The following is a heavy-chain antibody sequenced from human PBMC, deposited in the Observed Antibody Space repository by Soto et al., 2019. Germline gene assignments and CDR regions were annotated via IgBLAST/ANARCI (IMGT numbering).Heavy chain of an antibody. CDR2: IKSKTDGGTT. CDR3: TAQGGGQLVNYYYYGMDV. CDR1: GFTFSNAW. V-gene: IGHV3-15*07. Sequence: GGSLRLSCAASGFTFSNAWMNWVRQAPGKGLEWVGRIKSKTDGGTTDYAAPVKGRLTISRDDSKNTLYLQMNSLKTEDTAVYYCTAQGGGQLVNYYYYGMDVWGQGTTVTVSS. D-gene: IGHD6-6*01. J-gene: IGHJ6*02.